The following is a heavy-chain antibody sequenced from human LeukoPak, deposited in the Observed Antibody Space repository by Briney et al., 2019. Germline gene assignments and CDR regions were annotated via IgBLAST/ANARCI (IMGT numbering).Heavy chain of an antibody. CDR1: GFTFSSYA. CDR3: AKARGYSYGTLDY. V-gene: IGHV3-7*01. J-gene: IGHJ4*02. D-gene: IGHD5-18*01. CDR2: IKQDGSEK. Sequence: AGGSLRLSCAASGFTFSSYAMHWVRQAPGKGLESVANIKQDGSEKYYLDSVKGRFTISRDNSKDSLYLQMNSLRAEDTAVYYCAKARGYSYGTLDYWGQGTLVTVSS.